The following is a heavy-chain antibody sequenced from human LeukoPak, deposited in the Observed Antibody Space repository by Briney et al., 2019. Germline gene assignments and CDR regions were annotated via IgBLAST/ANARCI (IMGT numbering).Heavy chain of an antibody. CDR3: VRTYCTTTSCGDLAY. V-gene: IGHV1-2*02. D-gene: IGHD2-8*01. CDR1: GYTFTGYL. CDR2: INPNSGGT. J-gene: IGHJ4*02. Sequence: GASVKVSCKASGYTFTGYLMHWVRQAPRQGLEWMGWINPNSGGTNYAQKFQGRVTMTRDTSISTAYMDLIRLTSDDAAVYYCVRTYCTTTSCGDLAYWGQGTLVTVS.